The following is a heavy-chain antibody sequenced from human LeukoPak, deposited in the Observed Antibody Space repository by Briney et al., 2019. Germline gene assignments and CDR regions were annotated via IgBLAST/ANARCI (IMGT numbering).Heavy chain of an antibody. J-gene: IGHJ4*02. CDR2: IISDGSNT. V-gene: IGHV3-74*01. D-gene: IGHD6-19*01. CDR1: GFTFSSYA. Sequence: GGSLRLSCAASGFTFSSYASSWVRQAPGKGLVWVARIISDGSNTSYADSVKGRFTISRDNAKNTLYLQMNSLRADDTAVYYCAREPHNSGNYWGQGTLVTVSS. CDR3: AREPHNSGNY.